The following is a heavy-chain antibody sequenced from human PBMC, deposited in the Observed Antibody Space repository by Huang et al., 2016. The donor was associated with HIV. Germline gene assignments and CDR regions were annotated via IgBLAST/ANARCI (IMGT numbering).Heavy chain of an antibody. V-gene: IGHV3-30*18. D-gene: IGHD2-2*01. Sequence: QVQVEQSGGGVVQPGMSLRLSCAASGFTFDGYDMHWVSQAPGKGLEWVAEISLDGSDSYYADSVKGRFSIARDNSKNTVYLQMNSLRFEDTGVYYCAKVAKWYPNDYWGQGSLVTVSS. CDR1: GFTFDGYD. CDR3: AKVAKWYPNDY. J-gene: IGHJ4*02. CDR2: ISLDGSDS.